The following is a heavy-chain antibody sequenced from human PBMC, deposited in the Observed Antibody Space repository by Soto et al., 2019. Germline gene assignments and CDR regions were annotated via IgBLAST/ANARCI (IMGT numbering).Heavy chain of an antibody. D-gene: IGHD3-9*01. J-gene: IGHJ4*02. CDR2: LKSKADGETT. Sequence: EVKLVESGGGLVKPGGSLRLSCAASGFTFSDAWMNWVRQSPGKGLEWVARLKSKADGETTDYAEPVRGRFSISRDDSQDMLYLQMDSLKTEDTALYCCTTDTSSDWFNAFDYWGQGILVTVSS. V-gene: IGHV3-15*07. CDR3: TTDTSSDWFNAFDY. CDR1: GFTFSDAW.